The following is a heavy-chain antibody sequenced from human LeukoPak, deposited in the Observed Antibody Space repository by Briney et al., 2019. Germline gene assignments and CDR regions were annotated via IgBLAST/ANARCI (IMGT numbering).Heavy chain of an antibody. CDR2: IHAGYGIT. Sequence: GASVTVSCKASGYTLTSYAIDWLRQATGRRLEGMGWIHAGYGITKYSQKFQGIVTITAGTSASTAYMELSSLRSEDTAVYYCARDSPDYYDSSGYYYGYFDYWGQGTLVTVSS. CDR1: GYTLTSYA. J-gene: IGHJ4*02. CDR3: ARDSPDYYDSSGYYYGYFDY. D-gene: IGHD3-22*01. V-gene: IGHV1-3*01.